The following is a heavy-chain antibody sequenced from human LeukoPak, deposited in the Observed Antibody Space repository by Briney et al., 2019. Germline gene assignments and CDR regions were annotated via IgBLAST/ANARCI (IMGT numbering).Heavy chain of an antibody. CDR1: GYSISSGYY. Sequence: SETLSLTCTVSGYSISSGYYWGWIRQPPGKGLEWIGTFYHSGSTYYNPSLKSRVTISVDTSRNQFSLKLNSVTAADTAVYYCAKSNGYDLVDIWGQGTMVTVSS. D-gene: IGHD3/OR15-3a*01. CDR2: FYHSGST. V-gene: IGHV4-38-2*02. J-gene: IGHJ3*02. CDR3: AKSNGYDLVDI.